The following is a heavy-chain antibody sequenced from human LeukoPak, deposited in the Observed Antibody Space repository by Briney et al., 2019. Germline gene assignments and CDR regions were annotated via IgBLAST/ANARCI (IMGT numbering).Heavy chain of an antibody. CDR1: GFTFSDYS. V-gene: IGHV3-48*04. CDR2: ISSSSSTI. Sequence: GGSLRLSCAASGFTFSDYSMNWVRQAPGKGLEWVSYISSSSSTIYYADSVKGRFTISRDNAKNSLYLQMNSLRAEDTAVYYCAELGITMIGGVWGKGTTVTISS. J-gene: IGHJ6*04. CDR3: AELGITMIGGV. D-gene: IGHD3-10*02.